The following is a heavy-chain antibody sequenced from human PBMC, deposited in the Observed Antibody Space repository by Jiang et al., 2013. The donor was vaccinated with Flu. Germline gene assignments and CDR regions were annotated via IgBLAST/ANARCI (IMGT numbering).Heavy chain of an antibody. V-gene: IGHV4-59*01. CDR3: ARAGRGFGELYPLDP. Sequence: LLKPSETLSLTCSLSGGSISSFSWSWIRQPPGKGLEWIGYIFFTGSTNYNPSLKSRVTISVDTSKNQFSLNLSSVTAADTAVYYCARAGRGFGELYPLDPWGQGTLVTVSS. CDR1: GGSISSFS. CDR2: IFFTGST. J-gene: IGHJ5*02. D-gene: IGHD3-10*01.